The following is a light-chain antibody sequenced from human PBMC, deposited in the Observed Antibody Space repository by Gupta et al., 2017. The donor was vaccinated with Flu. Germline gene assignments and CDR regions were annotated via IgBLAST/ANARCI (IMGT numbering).Light chain of an antibody. J-gene: IGLJ3*02. CDR1: SCDVGGYNY. V-gene: IGLV2-11*01. Sequence: SALSLPSPLSAAPGPSVTISCTGGSCDVGGYNYVSWYQQLPGKAPNLMIYEVNKRPSGVPDRFSGSKSGKTASLTITGLQAEDEADYYCCSYAGSNTIWVFGGGTKLTVL. CDR3: CSYAGSNTIWV. CDR2: EVN.